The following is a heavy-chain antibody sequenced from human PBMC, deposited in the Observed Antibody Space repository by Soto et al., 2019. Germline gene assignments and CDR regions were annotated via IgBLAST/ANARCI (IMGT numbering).Heavy chain of an antibody. D-gene: IGHD3-22*01. Sequence: EVQLVESGGGLVQRGGSLSLSCAVSGFTLSRYSFTWVRQAPGKGLEWVSYISSSGSAMYFAESVKGRITISRDNDKNSMYLQKNSLTDEHTAVYYCAKVSPRYYDSSGYDLLYCDLWCRGTLVTVSS. J-gene: IGHJ2*01. CDR3: AKVSPRYYDSSGYDLLYCDL. CDR1: GFTLSRYS. CDR2: ISSSGSAM. V-gene: IGHV3-48*02.